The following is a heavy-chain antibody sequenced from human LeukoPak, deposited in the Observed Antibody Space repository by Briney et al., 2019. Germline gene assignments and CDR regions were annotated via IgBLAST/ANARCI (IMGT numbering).Heavy chain of an antibody. Sequence: GGSLRLSCAASGFTFSSYSMNWVRQAPGKGLEWVSSISSSSSYIYYADSVKGRFTISRDNAKNSLYLQMNSLRAEDTAVYYCARLEEGWYSSGWYSYWGQGTLVTVSS. J-gene: IGHJ4*02. V-gene: IGHV3-21*01. CDR3: ARLEEGWYSSGWYSY. CDR1: GFTFSSYS. D-gene: IGHD6-19*01. CDR2: ISSSSSYI.